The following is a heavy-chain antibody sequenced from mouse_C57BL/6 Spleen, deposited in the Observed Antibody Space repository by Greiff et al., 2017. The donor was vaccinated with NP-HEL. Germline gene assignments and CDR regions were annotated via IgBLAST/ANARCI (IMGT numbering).Heavy chain of an antibody. Sequence: QVQLQQSGAELTKPGASVKLSCKASGYTFTSYWMHWVKQRPGQGLEWIGYINPSSGYTKYNQKFKDKATLTADKSSSTAYMQLSSLTYEDSAVYYCARPRRDYYGSSSAWFAYWGQGTLVTVSA. V-gene: IGHV1-7*01. CDR3: ARPRRDYYGSSSAWFAY. CDR1: GYTFTSYW. CDR2: INPSSGYT. J-gene: IGHJ3*01. D-gene: IGHD1-1*01.